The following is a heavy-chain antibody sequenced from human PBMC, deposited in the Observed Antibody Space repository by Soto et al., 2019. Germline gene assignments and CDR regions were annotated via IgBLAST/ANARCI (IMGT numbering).Heavy chain of an antibody. Sequence: AGGSLRLSCAASGFSFSNYAMSWVRQAPGKGLEWVSAISGSGDNTYYADSVKGRFTTSRDKSKNTLFLLMSRLRVEDTAVYYCAKDAPGLYPFDYWGQGTLATVSS. CDR1: GFSFSNYA. CDR3: AKDAPGLYPFDY. D-gene: IGHD1-1*01. CDR2: ISGSGDNT. V-gene: IGHV3-23*01. J-gene: IGHJ4*02.